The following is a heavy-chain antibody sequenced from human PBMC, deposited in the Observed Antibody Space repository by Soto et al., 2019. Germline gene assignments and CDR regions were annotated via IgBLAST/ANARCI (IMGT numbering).Heavy chain of an antibody. D-gene: IGHD3-10*01. V-gene: IGHV3-11*01. CDR3: ARVRFGEWGYAMDV. CDR2: ISSSGSSI. Sequence: QVQLVESGGGLVKPGGSLRLSCAASGLTFSDCYMNWIRQAPGKGLEWVSYISSSGSSINYSGSVKGRFTISRDNAKHSLYLQMNSRRAEDTAMYYCARVRFGEWGYAMDVWGQGTTVTVSS. CDR1: GLTFSDCY. J-gene: IGHJ6*02.